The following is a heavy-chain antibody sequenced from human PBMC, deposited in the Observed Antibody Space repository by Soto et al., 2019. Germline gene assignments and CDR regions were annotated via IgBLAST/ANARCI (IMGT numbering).Heavy chain of an antibody. CDR3: ARRDFYDSSGYPPDAFDI. CDR2: IYYSGST. CDR1: GGSISSSSYY. V-gene: IGHV4-39*01. J-gene: IGHJ3*02. Sequence: QLQLQESGPGLVKPSETLSLTCTVSGGSISSSSYYWGWIRQPPGKGLEWIGSIYYSGSTYYNPSLKSRVTISVDTSKNPFSLKLSSVTAADTAVYYCARRDFYDSSGYPPDAFDIWGQGTMVTVSS. D-gene: IGHD3-22*01.